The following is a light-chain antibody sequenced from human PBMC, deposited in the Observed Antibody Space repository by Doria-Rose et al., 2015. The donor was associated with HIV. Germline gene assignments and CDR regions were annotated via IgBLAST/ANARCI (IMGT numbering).Light chain of an antibody. Sequence: TQSPGTLSLSPGARATLSCRASQSFSSTYLAWYQQKPGQAPSLLIYDGSTRATGIPDRFSASGSGTDFTLTINRLEPEDSALYYCHQYGTSWTFGQGTKVEI. CDR2: DGS. CDR3: HQYGTSWT. J-gene: IGKJ1*01. CDR1: QSFSSTY. V-gene: IGKV3-20*01.